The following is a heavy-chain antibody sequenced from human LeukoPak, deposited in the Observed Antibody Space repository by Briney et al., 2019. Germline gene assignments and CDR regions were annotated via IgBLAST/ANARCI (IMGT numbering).Heavy chain of an antibody. CDR2: FHTSGST. CDR1: GGSISSYY. CDR3: ARHRVDIVVVPAAHYYMDV. J-gene: IGHJ6*03. D-gene: IGHD2-2*03. V-gene: IGHV4-4*07. Sequence: SETLSLTCTVSGGSISSYYWSWIRQPAGKGLEWIGRFHTSGSTNYNPSLKSRVTMSVDTSKNQFSLKLSSVTAADTAVYYCARHRVDIVVVPAAHYYMDVWGKGTTVTISS.